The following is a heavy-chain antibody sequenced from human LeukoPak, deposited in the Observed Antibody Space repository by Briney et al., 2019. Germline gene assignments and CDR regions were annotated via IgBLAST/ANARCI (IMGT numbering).Heavy chain of an antibody. Sequence: GASVKVSCKASGYTFTGYYMHWVRQAPGQGLEWMGWINPNSGGTNYAQKFQGRVTMTRDTSISTAYMELSRLRSDDTAVYYCARAPTLRYFDPRYYFDYWGQGTLVTVSS. J-gene: IGHJ4*02. CDR1: GYTFTGYY. CDR2: INPNSGGT. CDR3: ARAPTLRYFDPRYYFDY. V-gene: IGHV1-2*02. D-gene: IGHD3-9*01.